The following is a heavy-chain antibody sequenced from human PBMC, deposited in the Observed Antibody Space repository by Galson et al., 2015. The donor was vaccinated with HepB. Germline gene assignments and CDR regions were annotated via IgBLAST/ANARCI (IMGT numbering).Heavy chain of an antibody. CDR1: GFNVSSNY. V-gene: IGHV3-66*01. CDR3: VREGYDISTGYHFDN. CDR2: IYRGGST. D-gene: IGHD3-9*01. J-gene: IGHJ4*02. Sequence: LRLSCAASGFNVSSNYMSWVRQAPGKGLEWVSVIYRGGSTYYADSVKGRFIISRDISKNTLYLQMNSLRAEDTAVYYCVREGYDISTGYHFDNWGQGTLVTVSS.